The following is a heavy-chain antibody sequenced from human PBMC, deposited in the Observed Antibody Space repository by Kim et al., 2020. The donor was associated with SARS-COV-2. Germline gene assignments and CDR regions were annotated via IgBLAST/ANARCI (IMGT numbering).Heavy chain of an antibody. J-gene: IGHJ4*02. CDR3: AGLMVRGVPPVDY. CDR2: IYHSGST. CDR1: GGSISSGGYS. Sequence: SETLSLTCAVSGGSISSGGYSWSWIRQPPGKGLEWIGYIYHSGSTYYNPSLKSRVTISVDRSKNQFSLKLSSVTAADTAVYYCAGLMVRGVPPVDYWGQGTLVTVSS. D-gene: IGHD3-10*01. V-gene: IGHV4-30-2*01.